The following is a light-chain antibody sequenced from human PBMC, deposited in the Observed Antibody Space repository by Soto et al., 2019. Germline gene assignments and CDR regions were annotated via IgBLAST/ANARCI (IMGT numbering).Light chain of an antibody. Sequence: QSALTQPASVSGSPGQSITLSCTGTSSDIGGYDYVSWYQRHPGKAPKLIIYDVNNRPSGVSNRFSGSTSGNTASLTISGLPAEDEADYYCTSYASGSSHVVFGGGTKLTVL. J-gene: IGLJ2*01. V-gene: IGLV2-14*01. CDR1: SSDIGGYDY. CDR3: TSYASGSSHVV. CDR2: DVN.